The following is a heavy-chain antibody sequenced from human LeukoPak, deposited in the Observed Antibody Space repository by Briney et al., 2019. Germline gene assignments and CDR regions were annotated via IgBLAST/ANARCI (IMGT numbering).Heavy chain of an antibody. CDR3: ARALYYYDSSGYIDY. D-gene: IGHD3-22*01. CDR2: IYSGGST. CDR1: GFTVSGSY. J-gene: IGHJ4*02. Sequence: GGSLRPSCAASGFTVSGSYMSWVRQAPGKGLEWVSVIYSGGSTYYADSVKGRFTISRDNSKNTLYLQMNSLRAEDTAVYYCARALYYYDSSGYIDYWGQGTLVTVSS. V-gene: IGHV3-53*01.